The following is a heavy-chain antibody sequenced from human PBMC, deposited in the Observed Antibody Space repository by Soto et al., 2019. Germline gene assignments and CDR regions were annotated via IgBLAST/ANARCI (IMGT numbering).Heavy chain of an antibody. CDR1: GGSISSSKW. D-gene: IGHD3-22*01. V-gene: IGHV4-4*02. J-gene: IGHJ6*02. CDR2: IYHGGSS. Sequence: QVQLQESGPGLVKPSWTLSLTCAVSGGSISSSKWWSWVRQPPGKGLEWIGQIYHGGSSDYNPSLTSRVPISVDKSKNQFSMKLSSVTAADTAVYYCARDRDSSDTGGMDIWGQGNTVTVSS. CDR3: ARDRDSSDTGGMDI.